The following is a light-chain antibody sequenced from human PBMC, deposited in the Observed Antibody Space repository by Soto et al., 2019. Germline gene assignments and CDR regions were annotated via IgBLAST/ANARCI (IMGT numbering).Light chain of an antibody. J-gene: IGKJ1*01. CDR3: QQRSNSST. CDR2: DAC. Sequence: EIVLTQSPATLSLSPGERATLSCRASQSVSSYLAWYQQKPGQAPRLLIYDACTRATGIPARFSGSGAGTDFPLTISSLKPEDLDVIPCQQRSNSSTSAKRTKVDTK. CDR1: QSVSSY. V-gene: IGKV3-11*01.